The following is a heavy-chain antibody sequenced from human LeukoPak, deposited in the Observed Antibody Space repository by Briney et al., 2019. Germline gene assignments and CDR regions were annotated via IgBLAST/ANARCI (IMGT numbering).Heavy chain of an antibody. V-gene: IGHV4-39*01. CDR1: GGSISSSSYY. J-gene: IGHJ5*02. D-gene: IGHD1-26*01. CDR2: IYYSGST. Sequence: PSETLSLTCTVSGGSISSSSYYWGWIRQPPGKGLEWIGSIYYSGSTYYNPSLKSRVTISVDTSKNQFSLKLNSVTAADTAVYYCARRRVGATTGLKFWFDPWGQGTLVTVSS. CDR3: ARRRVGATTGLKFWFDP.